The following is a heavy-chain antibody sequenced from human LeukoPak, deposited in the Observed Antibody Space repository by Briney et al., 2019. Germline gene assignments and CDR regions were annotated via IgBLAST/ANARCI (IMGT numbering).Heavy chain of an antibody. J-gene: IGHJ4*02. V-gene: IGHV1-69*13. CDR2: IIPIFGTA. Sequence: ASVKVSCKASGGTFSRYAITWVRQAPGQGREGMGGIIPIFGTANYAQKFQGRVTITADESTSTAYLELSRLRTEDTAVYYCARGDSDYWGQGTLVTVSS. D-gene: IGHD2-15*01. CDR1: GGTFSRYA. CDR3: ARGDSDY.